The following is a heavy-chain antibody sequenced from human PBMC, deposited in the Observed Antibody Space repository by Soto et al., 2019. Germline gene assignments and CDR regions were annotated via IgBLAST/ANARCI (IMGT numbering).Heavy chain of an antibody. CDR1: GFTFSSYA. Sequence: GSLRLSCAASGFTFSSYAMSWVRQAPGRGLEWFSTISVSGGTPYYADSVKGRFTISRDNSKNTPYLVLNSLRAEDTAVYYCPVGLAGAVPLDYWGDGTLVTVSS. V-gene: IGHV3-23*01. CDR2: ISVSGGTP. J-gene: IGHJ4*01. D-gene: IGHD6-13*01. CDR3: PVGLAGAVPLDY.